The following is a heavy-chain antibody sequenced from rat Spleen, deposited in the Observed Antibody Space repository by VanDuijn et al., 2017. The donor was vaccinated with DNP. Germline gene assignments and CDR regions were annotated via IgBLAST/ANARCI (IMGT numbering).Heavy chain of an antibody. Sequence: QVQLRQSGAEPAKPGSSVKISCKASGYTFTTYYISWIKQTTGQGLDYIGYINTGSGGTNYNEKFRGKATLTVDTSSSTAFMQLSRLTPDDSAVYYCARRRLPYWYFDFWGPGTMVTVSS. CDR2: INTGSGGT. CDR3: ARRRLPYWYFDF. V-gene: IGHV1-43*01. D-gene: IGHD1-4*01. J-gene: IGHJ1*01. CDR1: GYTFTTYY.